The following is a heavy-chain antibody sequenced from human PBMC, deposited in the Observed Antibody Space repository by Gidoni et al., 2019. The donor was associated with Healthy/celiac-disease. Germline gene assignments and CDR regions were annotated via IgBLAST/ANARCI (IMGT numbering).Heavy chain of an antibody. D-gene: IGHD3-16*02. Sequence: EVQRVESGGGLVQPGGSLRLSCAASGFTVSSNSLSWVRQAPGKGLEWVSVIYSGGSTYYADSVKGRFTISRDNSKNTLYLQMNSLRAEDTAVYYCARDRAGDYVWGSYRSAGDYWGQGTLVTVSS. CDR1: GFTVSSNS. J-gene: IGHJ4*02. V-gene: IGHV3-66*02. CDR3: ARDRAGDYVWGSYRSAGDY. CDR2: IYSGGST.